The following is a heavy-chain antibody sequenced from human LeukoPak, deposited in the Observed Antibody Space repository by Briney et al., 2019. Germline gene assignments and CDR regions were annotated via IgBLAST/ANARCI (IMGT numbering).Heavy chain of an antibody. CDR2: IYYSGST. Sequence: PSQTLSLTCTVSGGSISNDSYYWSWIRQHPGKGLEWIGYIYYSGSTYYNPSLRSRVTISLDTSKNQFSLKLRSVTAADTAVYYCARGQGDAVVPAAVAYNWFDPWGQGILVTVSS. CDR1: GGSISNDSYY. V-gene: IGHV4-31*03. D-gene: IGHD2-2*01. CDR3: ARGQGDAVVPAAVAYNWFDP. J-gene: IGHJ5*02.